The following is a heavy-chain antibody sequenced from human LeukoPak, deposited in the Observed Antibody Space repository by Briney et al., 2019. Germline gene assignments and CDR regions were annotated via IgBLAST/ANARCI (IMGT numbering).Heavy chain of an antibody. CDR3: ASSGTHCSSTSCYHLLVDY. Sequence: PSETLSLTCTVSGGSISSSSYYWGWIRQPPGKGLEWIGSIYYSGSTYYNPSLKSRVTISVDTSKNQFSLKLSSVTAADTAVYYCASSGTHCSSTSCYHLLVDYWGQGTLVTVSS. D-gene: IGHD2-2*01. V-gene: IGHV4-39*01. J-gene: IGHJ4*02. CDR2: IYYSGST. CDR1: GGSISSSSYY.